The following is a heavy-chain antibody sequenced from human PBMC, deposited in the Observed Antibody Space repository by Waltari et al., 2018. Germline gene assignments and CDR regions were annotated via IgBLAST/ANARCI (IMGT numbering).Heavy chain of an antibody. V-gene: IGHV3-7*03. CDR1: GFTFSGYG. Sequence: EVQLVESGGGLVQPGGSLRLSCAASGFTFSGYGMSWFGQAPGKGLEWVANIKQDGSEKYYVDSVKGRLTISRDNAKNSLYLQMNSLRAEDTAVYYCARVPLWFGIFDIWGQGTMVTVSS. D-gene: IGHD3-10*01. CDR3: ARVPLWFGIFDI. CDR2: IKQDGSEK. J-gene: IGHJ3*02.